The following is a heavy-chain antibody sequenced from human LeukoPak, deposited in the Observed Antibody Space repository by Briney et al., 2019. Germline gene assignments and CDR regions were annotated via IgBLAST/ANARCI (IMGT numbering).Heavy chain of an antibody. CDR1: GGSISSGSYY. CDR2: IYTSGST. J-gene: IGHJ5*02. D-gene: IGHD3-10*01. CDR3: AREGLNMVRGVIPKEAWGWFDP. Sequence: SETLSLTCTVSGGSISSGSYYWSWIRQPAGKGLEWIGRIYTSGSTYYNPSLKSRVTISVDTSKNQFSLKLRSVTAADTAVYYCAREGLNMVRGVIPKEAWGWFDPWGQGTLVTVSS. V-gene: IGHV4-61*02.